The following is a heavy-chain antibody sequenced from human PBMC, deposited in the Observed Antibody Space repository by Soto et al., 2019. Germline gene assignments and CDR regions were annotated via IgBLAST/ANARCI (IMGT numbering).Heavy chain of an antibody. CDR1: GGSFSGYY. D-gene: IGHD3-3*01. CDR2: INHSGST. Sequence: QVQLQQWGAGLLKPSETLSLTCAVYGGSFSGYYWSWIRQPPGKGLEWIGEINHSGSTNYNPSLKSRVTISVDTSKNQFSLKLSSVTAADTAVYYCARGRLTIFGVVTRGDWFDPWGQGTLVTVSS. CDR3: ARGRLTIFGVVTRGDWFDP. J-gene: IGHJ5*02. V-gene: IGHV4-34*01.